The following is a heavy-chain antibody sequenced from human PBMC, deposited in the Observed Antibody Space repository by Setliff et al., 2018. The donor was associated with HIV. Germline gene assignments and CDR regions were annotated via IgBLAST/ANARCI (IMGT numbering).Heavy chain of an antibody. J-gene: IGHJ6*03. V-gene: IGHV3-7*03. CDR3: ARVVGVAPYYYMDV. Sequence: PGGSLRLSCAASGFPFTSFSINWVRQAPGKGLEWVANIKKDGSEKYYVDFVKGRFTISRDNAKNSLYLQMNSLRAEDTAVYYCARVVGVAPYYYMDVWGKGTTVTVSS. CDR2: IKKDGSEK. D-gene: IGHD2-15*01. CDR1: GFPFTSFS.